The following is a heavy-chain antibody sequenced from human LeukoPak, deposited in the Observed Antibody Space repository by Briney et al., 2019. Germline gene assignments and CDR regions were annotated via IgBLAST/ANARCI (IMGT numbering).Heavy chain of an antibody. CDR3: ARSHYYLDS. CDR1: GFTFSSYA. CDR2: ISTSYSTI. Sequence: PGGSLRLSCAASGFTFSSYAMSWARQAPGKRLEWVSFISTSYSTIYADSVKGRFTISRDNAKNSVYLQMDSLRAEDTAVYYCARSHYYLDSWGQGTLVTVSS. J-gene: IGHJ4*02. V-gene: IGHV3-48*01.